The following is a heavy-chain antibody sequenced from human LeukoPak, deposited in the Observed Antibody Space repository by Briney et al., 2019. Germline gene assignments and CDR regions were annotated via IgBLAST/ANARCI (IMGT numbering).Heavy chain of an antibody. V-gene: IGHV4-59*01. CDR2: IYYSGST. CDR1: GGSISSYY. CDR3: ARDNYYDSSGQGVPHNWSDP. Sequence: PSETLSLTCTVSGGSISSYYWSWIRQPPGKGLEWIGYIYYSGSTNYNPSLRSRVTISVDTSKNQFSLKLSSVTAADTAVYYCARDNYYDSSGQGVPHNWSDPWGQGTLVTVSS. J-gene: IGHJ5*02. D-gene: IGHD3-22*01.